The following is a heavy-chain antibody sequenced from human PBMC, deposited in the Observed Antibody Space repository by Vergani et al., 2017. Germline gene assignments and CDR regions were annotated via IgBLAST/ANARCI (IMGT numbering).Heavy chain of an antibody. D-gene: IGHD2-21*01. J-gene: IGHJ6*02. CDR2: ISSSSSYI. CDR3: AILLASDGLSYYYYGMDV. Sequence: EVQLVESGGGLVKPGGSLRLSCAASGFTFSSYSMNWVRQAPGKGLEWVSSISSSSSYIYYADSVKGRFTISRDNANNSLYLQMNSLRAEDTAVYYCAILLASDGLSYYYYGMDVWGQGTTVTVSS. CDR1: GFTFSSYS. V-gene: IGHV3-21*01.